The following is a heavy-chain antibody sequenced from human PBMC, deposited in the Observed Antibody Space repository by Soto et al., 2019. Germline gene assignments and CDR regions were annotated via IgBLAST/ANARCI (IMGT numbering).Heavy chain of an antibody. D-gene: IGHD3-3*01. Sequence: ASVKVSCKASGFTFTGYYIYWLRQAPGQGLEWMGWIKPSNGGTNYAQKFLGRVTLTRDTSIGTVYMELNRLRSDDSAVYYCAKSGLDFWTGYNTHFDRWGRGTRVTVSS. J-gene: IGHJ4*02. CDR2: IKPSNGGT. V-gene: IGHV1-2*02. CDR1: GFTFTGYY. CDR3: AKSGLDFWTGYNTHFDR.